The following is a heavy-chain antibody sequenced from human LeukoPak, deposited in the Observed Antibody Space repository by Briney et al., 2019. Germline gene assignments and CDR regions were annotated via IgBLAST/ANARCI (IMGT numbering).Heavy chain of an antibody. Sequence: ASVKVSCKASGYTFTSYGISWVRQAPGQGLEWMGWISAYNGNTNYARKLQGRVTMTTDTSTSTAYMELRSLRSDDTAVYYCAREIRVRGVIRENYYYYYMDVWGKGTTVTVSS. J-gene: IGHJ6*03. CDR1: GYTFTSYG. CDR3: AREIRVRGVIRENYYYYYMDV. V-gene: IGHV1-18*01. D-gene: IGHD3-10*01. CDR2: ISAYNGNT.